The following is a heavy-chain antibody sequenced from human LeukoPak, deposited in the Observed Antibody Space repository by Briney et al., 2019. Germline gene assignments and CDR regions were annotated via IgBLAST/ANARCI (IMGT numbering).Heavy chain of an antibody. CDR3: ARMITLSNGRYSSKTLDY. Sequence: SGPALVKPTQTLTLTCTFSGFSLSTSGMCVSWIPQPPGKALELLARIDWDDDKYYSTSLKTRLTISKDTSKNQVVLTMTNMDPVDTATYYCARMITLSNGRYSSKTLDYWGQGTLVTVSS. D-gene: IGHD5-18*01. V-gene: IGHV2-70*11. CDR1: GFSLSTSGMC. J-gene: IGHJ4*02. CDR2: IDWDDDK.